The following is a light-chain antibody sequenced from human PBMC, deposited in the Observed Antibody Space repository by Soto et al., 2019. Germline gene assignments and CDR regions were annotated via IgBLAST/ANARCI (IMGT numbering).Light chain of an antibody. J-gene: IGLJ2*01. CDR2: EVN. Sequence: QYALTQPPSASGSPGQSVTISCTGTSSDVGFYNYVSWFQQHPGKAPKLIIYEVNKRPSGVPDRFSGSKSGNTASLTVSGLQAEDEADYYCSSYAGINNLIFGGGTKLTVL. V-gene: IGLV2-8*01. CDR1: SSDVGFYNY. CDR3: SSYAGINNLI.